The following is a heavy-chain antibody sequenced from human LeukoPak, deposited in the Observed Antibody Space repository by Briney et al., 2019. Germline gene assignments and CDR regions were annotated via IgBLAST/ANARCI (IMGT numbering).Heavy chain of an antibody. CDR3: ARGRRFYYYYYMAV. CDR1: GGSFSGYY. D-gene: IGHD1-1*01. V-gene: IGHV4-34*01. J-gene: IGHJ6*03. Sequence: SQTLSLTCAVYGGSFSGYYWSWIRQPPGKGLEWVGEINHSGSTNYNPSLKSRVTISVDTSKNQFSLKLSSVTAADTAVYYCARGRRFYYYYYMAVWGKGTTVTVSS. CDR2: INHSGST.